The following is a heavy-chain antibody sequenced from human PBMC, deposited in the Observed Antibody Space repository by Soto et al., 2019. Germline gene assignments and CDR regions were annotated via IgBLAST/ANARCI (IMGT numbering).Heavy chain of an antibody. CDR2: IYPGDSDT. CDR1: GYSFTNYW. V-gene: IGHV5-51*01. CDR3: ARLSGYARDYYYGVDV. D-gene: IGHD5-12*01. Sequence: PGESLKISCKASGYSFTNYWIGWVRQMPGKGLEWMGIIYPGDSDTRYSPSFQGQVTLSGDKSISTAYLQWSSLKASDTAIYYCARLSGYARDYYYGVDVWGQGTTVTVSS. J-gene: IGHJ6*02.